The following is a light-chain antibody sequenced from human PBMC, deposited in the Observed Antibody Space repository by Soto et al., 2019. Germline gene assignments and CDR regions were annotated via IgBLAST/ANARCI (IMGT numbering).Light chain of an antibody. Sequence: QLVLTQSPSASASLGASVNLTCTLSSGHSSYAIAWHQQQPEKGPRYLMKVDTDGSHNKGDGIPDRFSGSSSGAERYLTISSLHSEDEADYYCQTWGADIVVFGGGTKVTVL. CDR3: QTWGADIVV. J-gene: IGLJ3*02. V-gene: IGLV4-69*01. CDR1: SGHSSYA. CDR2: VDTDGSH.